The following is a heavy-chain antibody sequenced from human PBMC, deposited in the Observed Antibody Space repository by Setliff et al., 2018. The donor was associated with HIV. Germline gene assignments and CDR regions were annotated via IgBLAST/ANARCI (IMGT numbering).Heavy chain of an antibody. CDR1: GGPVDSRDYY. CDR3: ARPTTGLGGGAAFDI. CDR2: ILYGGTT. Sequence: SETLSLTCAVSGGPVDSRDYYWGWIRQPPGKGLEWIGNILYGGTTYYTPSLKSRVSISVDTSRNQFSLRLNSVTAADTVVYYCARPTTGLGGGAAFDIWGQGTMVTVSS. V-gene: IGHV4-39*01. D-gene: IGHD2-8*01. J-gene: IGHJ3*02.